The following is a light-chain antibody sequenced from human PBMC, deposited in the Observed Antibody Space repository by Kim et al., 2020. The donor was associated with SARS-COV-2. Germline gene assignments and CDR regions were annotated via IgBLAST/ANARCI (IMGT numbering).Light chain of an antibody. Sequence: PGRTGMDTWGGNRIGSKSVHWYQQMPGQDPVLVISYDSDPPSGIPERFSGSNAVNTAPLTISRVEAGDEADYYCQMWDSSSDHRVVFGGGTQLTVL. V-gene: IGLV3-21*04. CDR1: RIGSKS. CDR2: YDS. J-gene: IGLJ2*01. CDR3: QMWDSSSDHRVV.